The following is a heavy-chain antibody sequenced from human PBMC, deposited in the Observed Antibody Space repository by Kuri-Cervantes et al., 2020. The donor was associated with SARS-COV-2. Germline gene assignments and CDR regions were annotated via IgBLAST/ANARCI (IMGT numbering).Heavy chain of an antibody. Sequence: GGSLRLSCAASGFTFSSYAMSWVRQAPGKGLEWVAVISYDGSNKYYADSVKGRFTISRDNSKNTLYLQMNSLRAEDTAVYYCARDGDFTIFGVVIIGDYWGQGTLVTVSS. D-gene: IGHD3-3*01. V-gene: IGHV3-30-3*01. CDR3: ARDGDFTIFGVVIIGDY. CDR1: GFTFSSYA. J-gene: IGHJ4*02. CDR2: ISYDGSNK.